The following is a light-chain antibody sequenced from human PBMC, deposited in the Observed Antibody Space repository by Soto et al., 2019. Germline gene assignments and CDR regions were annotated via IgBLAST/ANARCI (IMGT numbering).Light chain of an antibody. J-gene: IGKJ2*01. CDR2: GAS. V-gene: IGKV3-15*01. Sequence: EIVMTQSPATLSVSPGERATLSCRASQSVSSNLAWYQQNPGQAPRLLIYGASTRATGIPARFSGSGSGTEFTLTISNLQSEDFAVYYCQQYNNWPPITFGQGTKREIK. CDR3: QQYNNWPPIT. CDR1: QSVSSN.